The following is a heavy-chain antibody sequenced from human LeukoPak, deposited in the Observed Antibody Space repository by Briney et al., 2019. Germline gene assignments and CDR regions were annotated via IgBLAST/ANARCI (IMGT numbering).Heavy chain of an antibody. Sequence: PGGSLRLSCAASGFTFSSYWMSWVRQAPGKGLEWVANIKQDGSEKYYVDSVKGRFTISRDNAKNSLYLQVNSLRAEDTAVYYCARFLTGRYDFWSGYYSGKDAFDIWGQGTMVTVSS. V-gene: IGHV3-7*01. CDR2: IKQDGSEK. D-gene: IGHD3-3*01. J-gene: IGHJ3*02. CDR3: ARFLTGRYDFWSGYYSGKDAFDI. CDR1: GFTFSSYW.